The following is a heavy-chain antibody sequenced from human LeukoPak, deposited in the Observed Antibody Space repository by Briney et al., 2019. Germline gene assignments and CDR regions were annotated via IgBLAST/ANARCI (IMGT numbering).Heavy chain of an antibody. CDR2: ISHDANKK. Sequence: GGSLRPSCAASGFTFSVYAMHWVRQAPDKGLDWVAVISHDANKKYYADSVKGRFTISRDDSKNTLYLQMNTLRTEDTAVYYCAEMLLPYGMDVWGQGTTVTVSS. CDR1: GFTFSVYA. V-gene: IGHV3-30-3*01. CDR3: AEMLLPYGMDV. D-gene: IGHD3-10*01. J-gene: IGHJ6*02.